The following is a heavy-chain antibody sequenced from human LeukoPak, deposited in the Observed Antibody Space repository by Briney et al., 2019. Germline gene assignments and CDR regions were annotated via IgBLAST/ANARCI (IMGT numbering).Heavy chain of an antibody. D-gene: IGHD2-2*02. CDR1: GFTFGDYA. J-gene: IGHJ6*02. V-gene: IGHV3-49*04. CDR2: IRSKAYGGTT. CDR3: TRAASYCSSTSCYRGYYYYGMDV. Sequence: GGSLRLSCTASGFTFGDYAMSWVRQAPGKGLEWVGFIRSKAYGGTTEYAASVKGRFTISRDDSKSIAYLLMNSLKTEDTAVYYCTRAASYCSSTSCYRGYYYYGMDVWGQGTTVTVSS.